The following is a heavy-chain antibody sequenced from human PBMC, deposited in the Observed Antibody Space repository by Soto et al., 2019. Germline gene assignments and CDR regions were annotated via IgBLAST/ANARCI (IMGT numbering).Heavy chain of an antibody. CDR1: GYPFISYG. CDR3: ARGTIVERPYFYMDV. J-gene: IGHJ6*03. V-gene: IGHV1-18*01. D-gene: IGHD2-15*01. Sequence: ASVKVSCKASGYPFISYGISWVRQAPGQGPEWMGWVSGHNGNTYYAQKFQGRVTMTTDTSTNTAYMELRSLRSDDTAVYYCARGTIVERPYFYMDVWGKGTTVTVSS. CDR2: VSGHNGNT.